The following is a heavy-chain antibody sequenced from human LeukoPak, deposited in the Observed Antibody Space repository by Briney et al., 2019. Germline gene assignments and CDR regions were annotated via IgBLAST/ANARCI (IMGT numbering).Heavy chain of an antibody. J-gene: IGHJ4*02. Sequence: PGGSLRLSCAASGFTFDDYAMHWVRQAPGKGLEWVSLISGDGGTTYYADSVKGRFTISRDNAKNSLYLQMNSLRAEDTAVYYCARFSSYYDSSGYQGEFDYWGQGTLVTVSS. V-gene: IGHV3-43*02. CDR2: ISGDGGTT. D-gene: IGHD3-22*01. CDR3: ARFSSYYDSSGYQGEFDY. CDR1: GFTFDDYA.